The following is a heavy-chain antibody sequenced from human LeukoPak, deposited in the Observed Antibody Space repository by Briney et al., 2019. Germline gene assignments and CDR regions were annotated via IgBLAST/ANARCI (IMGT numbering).Heavy chain of an antibody. V-gene: IGHV4-59*01. J-gene: IGHJ6*03. CDR1: GGSISGYH. Sequence: SETLSLTCNVSGGSISGYHWSWIRQPPGKGLEWLGYIYYSGSSNYNPSLKSRVTMSADTSKNQFSLKLSSATAVDTAVYYCARVPRSYYYYYYMDVWGKGTTVTVSS. CDR3: ARVPRSYYYYYYMDV. CDR2: IYYSGSS.